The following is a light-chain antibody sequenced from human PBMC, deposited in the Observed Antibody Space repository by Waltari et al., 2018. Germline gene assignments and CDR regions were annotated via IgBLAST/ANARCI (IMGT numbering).Light chain of an antibody. V-gene: IGLV2-14*03. J-gene: IGLJ2*01. Sequence: HSALTQPASVSGSPGQSITISCTGTSTDVGGYNYVPWYQQHTRKAPKLMIFDVSNRPAGVSSRFAGSKSGNTASLTISGLQAEDEADYYCSSYVSSDTLELFGGGTSLTVL. CDR1: STDVGGYNY. CDR3: SSYVSSDTLEL. CDR2: DVS.